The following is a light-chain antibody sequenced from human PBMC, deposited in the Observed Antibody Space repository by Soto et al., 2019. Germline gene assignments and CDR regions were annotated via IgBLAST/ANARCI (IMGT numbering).Light chain of an antibody. Sequence: ELVLTQSPGTLSLSPGERATLSCRASQSVTSSHLAWYQQKPGQAPRLLIYAASTRATGVPDRFSGSGSGTDFTLTISRLEPEDFAVYYCQQRYNWPPLTFGGGTKVEIK. V-gene: IGKV3D-20*02. CDR3: QQRYNWPPLT. J-gene: IGKJ4*01. CDR2: AAS. CDR1: QSVTSSH.